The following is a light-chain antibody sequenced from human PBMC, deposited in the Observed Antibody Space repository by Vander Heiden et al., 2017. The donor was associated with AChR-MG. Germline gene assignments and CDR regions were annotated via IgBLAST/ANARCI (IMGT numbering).Light chain of an antibody. V-gene: IGLV6-57*03. CDR2: EDN. CDR1: GRSVTSNY. J-gene: IGLJ2*01. CDR3: QSYDDTNHGV. Sequence: NFVLTQPHSVSESPGKTVTISCTRSGRSVTSNYVQGYQQRPGSAATTVIFEDNHRPSWVPDRFSGSIDSSSNAASLIITGLKTEDEADYYCQSYDDTNHGVFGGGTKLTVL.